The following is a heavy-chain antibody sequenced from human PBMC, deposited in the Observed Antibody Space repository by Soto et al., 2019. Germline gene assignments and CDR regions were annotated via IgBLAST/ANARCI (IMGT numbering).Heavy chain of an antibody. CDR1: GGSISSSSYY. CDR2: INHSGST. Sequence: SETLSLTCTVSGGSISSSSYYWGWIRQPPGKGLEWIGDINHSGSTNYNPSLKSRVTISLDTSNNHFSLKLTSVTAADTAMYYCANYMVRTPARTKTNWFDSWGQGTLVTVSS. J-gene: IGHJ5*01. V-gene: IGHV4-39*02. CDR3: ANYMVRTPARTKTNWFDS. D-gene: IGHD2-8*01.